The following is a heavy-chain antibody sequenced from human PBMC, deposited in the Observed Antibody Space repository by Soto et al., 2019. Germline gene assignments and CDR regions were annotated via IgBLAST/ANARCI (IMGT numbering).Heavy chain of an antibody. CDR1: GGSISSGDYY. Sequence: SETLSLTCTVSGGSISSGDYYWSWIRQPPGKGLEWIGYIYYSGSTYYNPSLKSRVTISVDTSKNQFSLKLSSVTAADTAVYYCARVRVDYYDSSGYYLFDYWGQGTLVTVS. V-gene: IGHV4-30-4*01. CDR2: IYYSGST. J-gene: IGHJ4*02. CDR3: ARVRVDYYDSSGYYLFDY. D-gene: IGHD3-22*01.